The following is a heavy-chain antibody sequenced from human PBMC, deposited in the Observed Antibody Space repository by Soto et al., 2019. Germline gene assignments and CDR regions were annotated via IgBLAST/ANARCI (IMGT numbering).Heavy chain of an antibody. Sequence: QVQLVQSGAEVKKPGSSVKVSCKASGGTFSSYAISWVRQAPGQGLEWMGGIIPIFGTANYAQKFQGRVTITADESRSTAYMELSSLRPEDTAVYYCARGADIVVVVAATSYYYGMDVWGQGTTVTVSS. D-gene: IGHD2-15*01. CDR1: GGTFSSYA. J-gene: IGHJ6*02. V-gene: IGHV1-69*12. CDR3: ARGADIVVVVAATSYYYGMDV. CDR2: IIPIFGTA.